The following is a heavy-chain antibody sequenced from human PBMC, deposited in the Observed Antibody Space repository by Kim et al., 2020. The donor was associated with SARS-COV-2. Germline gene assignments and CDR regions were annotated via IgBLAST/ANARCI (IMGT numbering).Heavy chain of an antibody. D-gene: IGHD3-22*01. CDR3: ATTYYNDSSTFYPGDF. Sequence: GESLKISCKGSGYRFTNYLINWVRQMPGKGLEWMGRIDPGDSSTNYSPSFQGHVTISDDTSISTAYLQWSSLKASDTAMYYCATTYYNDSSTFYPGDFWG. J-gene: IGHJ4*01. CDR1: GYRFTNYL. CDR2: IDPGDSST. V-gene: IGHV5-10-1*01.